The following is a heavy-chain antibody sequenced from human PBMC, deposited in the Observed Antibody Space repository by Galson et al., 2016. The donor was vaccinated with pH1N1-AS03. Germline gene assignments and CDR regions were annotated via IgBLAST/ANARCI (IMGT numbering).Heavy chain of an antibody. CDR1: GFTFSDSG. CDR2: ISKDARGK. V-gene: IGHV3-30*18. CDR3: AKMLRGRTAVGFES. D-gene: IGHD3-10*01. J-gene: IGHJ5*01. Sequence: SLRLSCAASGFTFSDSGMHWVRQPPGKGLEWVAVISKDARGKFYADSVKGRFTISRDNSNNTVYLHMNSLRTEDTAVYYCAKMLRGRTAVGFESWGQGILVIVAS.